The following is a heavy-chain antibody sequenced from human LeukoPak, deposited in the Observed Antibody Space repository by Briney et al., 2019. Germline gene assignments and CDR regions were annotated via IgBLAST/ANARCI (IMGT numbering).Heavy chain of an antibody. CDR1: GFTLSNYW. CDR2: INADGSSA. J-gene: IGHJ6*02. CDR3: ARDYGRSRDYGMDV. V-gene: IGHV3-74*01. Sequence: HAGGSLRLSRAASGFTLSNYWMHWVRQAPGKGLVWVSRINADGSSASYADSVEGRFTISRDNAKNTLYLQMNSLRAEDTAMYYCARDYGRSRDYGMDVWGQGTTVTVSS. D-gene: IGHD3-10*01.